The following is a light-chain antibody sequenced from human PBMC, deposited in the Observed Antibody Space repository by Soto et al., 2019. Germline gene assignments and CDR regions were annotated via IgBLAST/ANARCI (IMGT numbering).Light chain of an antibody. CDR2: EVS. CDR1: SSDVGAYDY. Sequence: QSVLTQPASVSGSPGQSIAISCTGTSSDVGAYDYVSWYQQHPDKAPKLMIYEVSSRPSGISDRFSGSKSVNTATLTISGLQAEDEADYYCSSHTTSNTRVFGTGTKLTVL. CDR3: SSHTTSNTRV. V-gene: IGLV2-14*01. J-gene: IGLJ1*01.